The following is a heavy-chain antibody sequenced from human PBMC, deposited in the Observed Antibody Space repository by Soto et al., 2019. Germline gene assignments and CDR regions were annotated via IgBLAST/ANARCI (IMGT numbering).Heavy chain of an antibody. CDR3: ARQVVDGTVAGTGSFDY. D-gene: IGHD6-19*01. CDR1: GLTFSDYY. CDR2: ISTSSSYT. J-gene: IGHJ4*02. Sequence: GGSLRLSCAASGLTFSDYYMSWIRQAPGKGLEWVSYISTSSSYTNYADSVKGRFTISRDNAKNSLKLSSVTAADTAVYYCARQVVDGTVAGTGSFDYWGQGTLVTVSS. V-gene: IGHV3-11*06.